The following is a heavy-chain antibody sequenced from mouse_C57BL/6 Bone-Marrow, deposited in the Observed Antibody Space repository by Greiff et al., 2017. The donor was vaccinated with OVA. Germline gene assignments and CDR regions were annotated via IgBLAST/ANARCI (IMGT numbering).Heavy chain of an antibody. CDR3: ARPRDGFPYAMDY. V-gene: IGHV2-6*03. Sequence: VKLVESGPGLVAPSQSLSITCTVSGFSLTSYGVHWVRQPPGKGLEWLVVIWSDGSTTYYSALKSRLSISKDNSKSQVFLQMNSLQTDDTAMYYCARPRDGFPYAMDYWGQGTSVTVSS. CDR2: IWSDGST. CDR1: GFSLTSYG. D-gene: IGHD2-3*01. J-gene: IGHJ4*01.